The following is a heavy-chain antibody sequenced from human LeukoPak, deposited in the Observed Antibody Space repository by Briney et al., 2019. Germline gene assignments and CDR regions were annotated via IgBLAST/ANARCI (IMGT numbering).Heavy chain of an antibody. CDR3: AREGHCSGGSCYPDAFDI. CDR1: GGSISSSGYY. CDR2: IYHSGST. V-gene: IGHV4-30-2*01. J-gene: IGHJ3*02. Sequence: PSETLSLTCTVTGGSISSSGYYWSWIRQPPGKGLEWIGYIYHSGSTYYNPSLKSRVTISVDRSKNQFSLKLSSVTAADTAVYYCAREGHCSGGSCYPDAFDIWGQGTMVTVSS. D-gene: IGHD2-15*01.